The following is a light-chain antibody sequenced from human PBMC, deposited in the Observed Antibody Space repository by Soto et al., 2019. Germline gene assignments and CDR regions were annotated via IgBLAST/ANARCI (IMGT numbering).Light chain of an antibody. CDR1: QSVSSN. CDR2: GAS. CDR3: QQYTSYPWT. J-gene: IGKJ1*01. Sequence: EIVMTQSPATLSVSPGERATLSCRASQSVSSNLAWYQQKPGQAPRLLIHGASTRATGIAARFSGSGSGTEFTLTISSLQPDDFATYYCQQYTSYPWTFGQGTKVDIK. V-gene: IGKV3-15*01.